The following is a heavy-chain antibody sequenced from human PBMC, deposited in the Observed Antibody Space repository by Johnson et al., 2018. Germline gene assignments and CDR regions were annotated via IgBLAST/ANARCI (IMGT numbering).Heavy chain of an antibody. Sequence: QVQLVETGGGVVQPGRSLRLSCAASGFTFSNYGMHWVRQAPGKGLEWVALISFDGSNKYYRDSVKGGFTISRDNSKTTLYLQMNSLSGEDTAVYYCSKDLRMAVAGSDAFDVWGQGTLVTVSS. CDR2: ISFDGSNK. CDR1: GFTFSNYG. D-gene: IGHD6-19*01. V-gene: IGHV3-30*18. J-gene: IGHJ3*01. CDR3: SKDLRMAVAGSDAFDV.